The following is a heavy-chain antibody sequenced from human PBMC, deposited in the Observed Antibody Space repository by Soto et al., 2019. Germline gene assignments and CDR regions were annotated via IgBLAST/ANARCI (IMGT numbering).Heavy chain of an antibody. V-gene: IGHV1-24*01. CDR3: ATRSNYDSSGYYPIDY. CDR1: GYTLTELS. D-gene: IGHD3-22*01. J-gene: IGHJ4*02. Sequence: ASVKVSCKVSGYTLTELSMHWVRQAPGKGLGWMGGFDPEDGETIYAQKFQGRVTMTEDTSTDTAYMELSSLRSEDTAVYYCATRSNYDSSGYYPIDYWGQGTLVTVSS. CDR2: FDPEDGET.